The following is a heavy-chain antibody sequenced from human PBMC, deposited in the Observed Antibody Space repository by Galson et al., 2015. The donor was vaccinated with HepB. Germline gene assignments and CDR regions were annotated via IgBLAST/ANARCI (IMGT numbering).Heavy chain of an antibody. Sequence: SLRLSCAASGFTFSSYAMSWVRQAPGKGLEWVSAISGSGGSTYYADSVKGRFTISRDNSKNTLYLQMNSLRAEDTAVYYCAKGVLGEILWFGELYRWGNWFDPWGQGTLVTVSS. CDR1: GFTFSSYA. J-gene: IGHJ5*02. CDR3: AKGVLGEILWFGELYRWGNWFDP. D-gene: IGHD3-10*01. CDR2: ISGSGGST. V-gene: IGHV3-23*01.